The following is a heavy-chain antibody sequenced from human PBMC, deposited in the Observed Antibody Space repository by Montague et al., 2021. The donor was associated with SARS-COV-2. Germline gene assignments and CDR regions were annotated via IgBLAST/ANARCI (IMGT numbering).Heavy chain of an antibody. CDR2: ISGSGSYI. CDR1: GFSFIHHY. CDR3: AREKANIPGGLDV. J-gene: IGHJ6*02. D-gene: IGHD4/OR15-4a*01. V-gene: IGHV3-21*01. Sequence: SLRLSCAGSGFSFIHHYRNWVRQAPGKGLEWVSCISGSGSYIYYADSVRSRFTISRDNAKNSLFLEMSSLRADDTAVYYCAREKANIPGGLDVWGQGTTVTVS.